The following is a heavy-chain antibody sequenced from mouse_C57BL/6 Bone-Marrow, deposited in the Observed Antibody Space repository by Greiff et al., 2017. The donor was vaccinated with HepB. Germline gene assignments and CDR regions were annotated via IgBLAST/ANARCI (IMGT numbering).Heavy chain of an antibody. CDR3: ARRGYGSSYWFAY. D-gene: IGHD1-1*01. CDR1: GFTFSSYG. V-gene: IGHV5-6*01. J-gene: IGHJ3*01. Sequence: VQLKESGGDLVKPGGSLKLSCAASGFTFSSYGMSWVRQTPDKRLEWVATISSGGSYTYYPDSVKGRFTISRDNAKNTLYLQMSSLKSEDTAMYYCARRGYGSSYWFAYWGQGTLDTVSA. CDR2: ISSGGSYT.